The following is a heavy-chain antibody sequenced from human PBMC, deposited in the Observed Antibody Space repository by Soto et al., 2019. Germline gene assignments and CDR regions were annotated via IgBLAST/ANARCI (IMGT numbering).Heavy chain of an antibody. J-gene: IGHJ3*02. D-gene: IGHD2-2*01. CDR2: IWYDGSNK. CDR1: GFTFISYG. Sequence: QVQLVESGGGVVQPGRSLRLSCAASGFTFISYGMHWVRQAPGKGLEWVAVIWYDGSNKYCADSVKGRVTISRDNSKNTLYLQKKSLRAEDTAVYYFARDLAPSKTYCSSTSCYGKDAFEIWCQGTMVTVSS. V-gene: IGHV3-33*01. CDR3: ARDLAPSKTYCSSTSCYGKDAFEI.